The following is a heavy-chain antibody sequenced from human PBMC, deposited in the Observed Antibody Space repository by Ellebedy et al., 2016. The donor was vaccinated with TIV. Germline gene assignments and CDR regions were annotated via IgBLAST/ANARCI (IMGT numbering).Heavy chain of an antibody. CDR1: GFTVSSNY. V-gene: IGHV3-53*04. J-gene: IGHJ4*02. Sequence: GESLKISXAASGFTVSSNYMSWVRQAPGKGLEWVSVIYSGGSTYYADSVKGRFTISRHNSKNTLYLQMNSLRAEDTAVYYCARGGATVTTLVVFDYWGQGTLVTVSS. CDR2: IYSGGST. CDR3: ARGGATVTTLVVFDY. D-gene: IGHD4-17*01.